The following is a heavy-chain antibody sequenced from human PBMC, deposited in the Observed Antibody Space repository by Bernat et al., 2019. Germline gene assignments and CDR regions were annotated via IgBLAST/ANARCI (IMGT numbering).Heavy chain of an antibody. V-gene: IGHV3-33*01. J-gene: IGHJ4*02. D-gene: IGHD3-22*01. CDR3: ARDNDGSSHYDQFDY. CDR1: GFTFTTYG. CDR2: IWSDGNNK. Sequence: VQLVESGGGVVQPGTSLTLSCATSGFTFTTYGIHWVRQAPGKGLEWVAVIWSDGNNKYYVDSVKGRFTISRDNSESTVYLQMHSLRAEDTAVYYCARDNDGSSHYDQFDYWGQGTLVTVPS.